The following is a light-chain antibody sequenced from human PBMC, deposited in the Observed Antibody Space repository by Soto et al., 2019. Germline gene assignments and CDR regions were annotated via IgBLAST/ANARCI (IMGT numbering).Light chain of an antibody. J-gene: IGLJ7*01. Sequence: QSALTQPASVSGSPGQSITSSCTATSRDVGRHNLVSWYQQHPGQAPKLMISEVSKRPLGVSTRFSASKSGNTASLTISGLQAEDEADYYCCSYGGSRAVFGGGTQLTVL. CDR3: CSYGGSRAV. V-gene: IGLV2-23*02. CDR2: EVS. CDR1: SRDVGRHNL.